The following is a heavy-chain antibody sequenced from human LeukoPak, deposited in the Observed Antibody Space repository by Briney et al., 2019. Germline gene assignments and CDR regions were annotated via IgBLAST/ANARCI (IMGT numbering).Heavy chain of an antibody. CDR3: AELGITMIGGV. V-gene: IGHV3-48*03. J-gene: IGHJ6*04. CDR2: ISSSGSTI. CDR1: GFTFGSYE. D-gene: IGHD3-10*02. Sequence: PGGSLRLPCAASGFTFGSYEMSWVRQAPGKGLEWVSYISSSGSTIYYADSVKGRFTISRDNAKNSLYLQMNSLRAEDTAVYYCAELGITMIGGVWGKGTTVTISS.